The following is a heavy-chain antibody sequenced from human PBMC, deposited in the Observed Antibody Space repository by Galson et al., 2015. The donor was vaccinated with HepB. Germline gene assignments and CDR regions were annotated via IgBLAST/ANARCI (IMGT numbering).Heavy chain of an antibody. CDR3: AHSYGFDFEY. V-gene: IGHV2-5*02. CDR1: GFSLSTSGVG. Sequence: PALVKPTQTLTLTCTFSGFSLSTSGVGVGWIRQPPGKALEWPALIDWDENKHYSPSLKSRLAITKDTSKNQVVLKMTNMDPVDTATYYCAHSYGFDFEYWGQGTLVTVSS. D-gene: IGHD3-10*01. CDR2: IDWDENK. J-gene: IGHJ4*02.